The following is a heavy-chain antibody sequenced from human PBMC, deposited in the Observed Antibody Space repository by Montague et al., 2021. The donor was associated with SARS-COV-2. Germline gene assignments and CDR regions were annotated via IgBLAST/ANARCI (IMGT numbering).Heavy chain of an antibody. CDR3: ARAQNTCFIADCVNYFDV. D-gene: IGHD2-21*02. Sequence: SKTLSLTCTVSGGSISSYYWSWIRQPPGKGLEWIGYIYYTGSTKYNPSLKSRVTMSLDRPTNRFSLRLNSVTAADTAMYYCARAQNTCFIADCVNYFDVWGLGAQVTVSS. J-gene: IGHJ4*02. CDR1: GGSISSYY. CDR2: IYYTGST. V-gene: IGHV4-59*01.